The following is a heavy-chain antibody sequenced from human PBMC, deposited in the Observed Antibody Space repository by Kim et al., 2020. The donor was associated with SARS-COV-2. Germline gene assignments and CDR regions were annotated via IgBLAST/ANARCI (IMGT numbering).Heavy chain of an antibody. V-gene: IGHV3-74*01. J-gene: IGHJ4*02. CDR2: ISSDGGTT. CDR3: ASRRYTGSYYYFDY. CDR1: GFTFSSYW. Sequence: GGSLRLSCAASGFTFSSYWMHWVRQAPGKGLVWVSRISSDGGTTSYADSVKSRFTISRDNAKSTLYLQMNSLRAEDTAVYYCASRRYTGSYYYFDYWGQGTRVTVST. D-gene: IGHD1-26*01.